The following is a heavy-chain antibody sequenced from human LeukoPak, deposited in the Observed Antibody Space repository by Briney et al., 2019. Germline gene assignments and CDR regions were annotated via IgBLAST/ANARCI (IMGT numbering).Heavy chain of an antibody. D-gene: IGHD1-26*01. CDR2: IYYSGST. CDR1: GGSISSGDYY. V-gene: IGHV4-30-4*02. J-gene: IGHJ4*02. CDR3: ARSSGSFNFDY. Sequence: TSETLSLTCTVSGGSISSGDYYWSWIRQPPGKGLEWIGYIYYSGSTYYNPSLKSRVTISVDTSKNQFSLKLSSVTAADTAVYYCARSSGSFNFDYWGQGTLVTVSS.